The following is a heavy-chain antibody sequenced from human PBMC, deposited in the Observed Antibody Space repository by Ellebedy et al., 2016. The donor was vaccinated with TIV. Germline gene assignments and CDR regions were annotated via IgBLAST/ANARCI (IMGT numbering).Heavy chain of an antibody. V-gene: IGHV5-51*01. Sequence: GESLKISCKGSGYIFTTYWIGWVRQMPGKGLEWMGMIYHSDSYTMYSPSLQGQVAISADKTTSTAYLQWGSLKASDTAMYYCARHRASLPYRPNFDYWGQGTLVTVSA. CDR3: ARHRASLPYRPNFDY. D-gene: IGHD3-16*02. CDR2: IYHSDSYT. J-gene: IGHJ4*02. CDR1: GYIFTTYW.